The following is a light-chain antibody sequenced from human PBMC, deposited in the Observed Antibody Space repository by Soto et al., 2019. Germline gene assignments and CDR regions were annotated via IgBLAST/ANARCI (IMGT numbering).Light chain of an antibody. V-gene: IGKV3-20*01. Sequence: EIVLTQSPGTLSLSPGERATLSCRASQSVTSSYLAWYQQKPGQAPRLLIYGASRRATDIPDRFSGSGSGTDFTLTISSLQPDDFATYYCQQYNSFPGTFGLGTKVEIK. CDR1: QSVTSSY. CDR2: GAS. J-gene: IGKJ1*01. CDR3: QQYNSFPGT.